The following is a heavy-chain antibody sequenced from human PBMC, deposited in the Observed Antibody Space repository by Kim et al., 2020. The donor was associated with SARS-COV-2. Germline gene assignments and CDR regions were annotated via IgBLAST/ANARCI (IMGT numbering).Heavy chain of an antibody. D-gene: IGHD3-10*01. V-gene: IGHV4-4*07. J-gene: IGHJ6*02. Sequence: PSPQSRVTMSVETSKNQFSLKLSSVTAADTAVYYCARERFEDYYYYGMDVWGQGTTVTVSS. CDR3: ARERFEDYYYYGMDV.